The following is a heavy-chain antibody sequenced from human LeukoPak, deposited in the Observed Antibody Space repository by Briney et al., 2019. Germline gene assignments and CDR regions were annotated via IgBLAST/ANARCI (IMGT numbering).Heavy chain of an antibody. J-gene: IGHJ5*02. CDR3: AHRPSIAAAWYKWNWFDP. CDR1: GFSLSTSGVG. CDR2: IYWDDDK. D-gene: IGHD6-13*01. Sequence: SGPTLVKPTQTLTLTCTFSGFSLSTSGVGVGWIRQPPGKALEWLALIYWDDDKRYSPSLKSRLTITEDTSKNQVVLTMTNMDPVDTATYYCAHRPSIAAAWYKWNWFDPWGQGTLVTVSS. V-gene: IGHV2-5*02.